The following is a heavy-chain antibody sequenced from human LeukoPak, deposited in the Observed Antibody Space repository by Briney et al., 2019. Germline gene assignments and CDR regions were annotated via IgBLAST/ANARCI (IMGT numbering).Heavy chain of an antibody. J-gene: IGHJ3*02. Sequence: SETLSLTCTVSGDSFTSVTDYWAWIRQPPGKGLEWIGRIYTSGSTNYNPSLKSRVTMSVDTSKNQFSLKLSSVTAADTAVYYCARDRRDDFWSGPHAFDIWGQGTMVTVSS. CDR3: ARDRRDDFWSGPHAFDI. D-gene: IGHD3-3*01. CDR2: IYTSGST. V-gene: IGHV4-61*01. CDR1: GDSFTSVTDY.